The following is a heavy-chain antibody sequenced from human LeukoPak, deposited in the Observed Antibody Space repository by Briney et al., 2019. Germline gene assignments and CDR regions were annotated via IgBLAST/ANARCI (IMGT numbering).Heavy chain of an antibody. CDR2: IYTSGST. D-gene: IGHD4-17*01. J-gene: IGHJ4*02. Sequence: SQTLSLTCTVSGGSISSGSYYWSWIRQPAGKGLEWIGRIYTSGSTNYNPSLKSRVTISVDTSKNQFSLKLSSVTAADTAVYYCARGPTTVTRAFDYWGQGTLVTVSS. V-gene: IGHV4-61*02. CDR3: ARGPTTVTRAFDY. CDR1: GGSISSGSYY.